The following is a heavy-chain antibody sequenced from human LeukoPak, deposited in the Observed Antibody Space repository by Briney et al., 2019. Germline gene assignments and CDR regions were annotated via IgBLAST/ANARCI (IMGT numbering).Heavy chain of an antibody. CDR2: IYYSGST. CDR3: AREPYSSSWVDY. Sequence: SETLSLTCTVSGGSISSYYWSWIRQPPGKGLEWIGCIYYSGSTNYNPSLKSRVTISVDTSKNQFSLKLSSVTAADTAVYYCAREPYSSSWVDYWGQGTLVTVSS. J-gene: IGHJ4*02. CDR1: GGSISSYY. D-gene: IGHD6-13*01. V-gene: IGHV4-59*01.